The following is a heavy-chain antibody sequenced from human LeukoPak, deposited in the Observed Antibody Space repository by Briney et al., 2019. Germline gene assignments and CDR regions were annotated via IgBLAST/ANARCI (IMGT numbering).Heavy chain of an antibody. D-gene: IGHD3-9*01. J-gene: IGHJ5*02. CDR3: ARTAFDWSQVGGNWFDP. CDR2: ISSSGSNM. V-gene: IGHV3-48*03. CDR1: GFTFSSYS. Sequence: GGPLRLSCAASGFTFSSYSLNWVRQAPGKGLEWISYISSSGSNMDYADSVKGRFTISRDNGKNSLFLQMNSLRVEDTAVYYCARTAFDWSQVGGNWFDPWGQGTLVTVSS.